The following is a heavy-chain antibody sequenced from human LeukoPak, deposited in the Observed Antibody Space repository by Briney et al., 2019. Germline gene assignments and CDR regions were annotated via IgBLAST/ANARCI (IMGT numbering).Heavy chain of an antibody. CDR1: GGSISSGGYS. CDR2: IYHRGST. Sequence: SETLSLTCAVSGGSISSGGYSWGWIRQPPGKGLEWIGYIYHRGSTYYNPSLKSRVTISVDRSKNQFSLKLSSETAADTAVYYCARGQRAGSGSYYYGYADYYYGMDVWGKGTTVTVSS. J-gene: IGHJ6*04. CDR3: ARGQRAGSGSYYYGYADYYYGMDV. D-gene: IGHD3-10*01. V-gene: IGHV4-30-2*01.